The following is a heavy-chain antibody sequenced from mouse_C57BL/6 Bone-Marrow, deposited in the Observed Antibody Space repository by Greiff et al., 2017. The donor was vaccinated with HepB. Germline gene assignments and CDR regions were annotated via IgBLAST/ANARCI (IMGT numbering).Heavy chain of an antibody. CDR2: ISHSGST. V-gene: IGHV3-8*01. J-gene: IGHJ1*01. CDR1: GYSITSDY. Sequence: EVKLQESGPGLAKPSQTLSLSCSVTGYSITSDYLNWVRKLPGQKLEYMGYISHSGSTSYNPTLKSRISITRDTSNNQYYLQLNSVTTEDTSTYYCASSNYSGSDYWYFDVWGPGTTVTVSS. D-gene: IGHD1-1*01. CDR3: ASSNYSGSDYWYFDV.